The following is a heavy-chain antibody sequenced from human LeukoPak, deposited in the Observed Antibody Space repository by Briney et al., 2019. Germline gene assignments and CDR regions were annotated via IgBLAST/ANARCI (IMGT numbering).Heavy chain of an antibody. J-gene: IGHJ4*02. Sequence: SGGSLRLSCAASGFTFSSYEMNWVRQAPGKGLEWVSYISSSGSTIYYADSVKGRFTISGDNAKNSLYLQMNSLRAEDTAVYYCARHMTTVTTLDYWGQGTLVTVSS. V-gene: IGHV3-48*03. D-gene: IGHD4-17*01. CDR2: ISSSGSTI. CDR3: ARHMTTVTTLDY. CDR1: GFTFSSYE.